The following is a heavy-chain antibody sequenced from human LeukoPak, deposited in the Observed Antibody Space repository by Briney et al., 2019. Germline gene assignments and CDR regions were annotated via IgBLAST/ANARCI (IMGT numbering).Heavy chain of an antibody. J-gene: IGHJ4*02. D-gene: IGHD1-26*01. Sequence: GASVKVSCKASGGTFSSYAISWVRQAPGQGLEWMGRIIPILGIANYAQKFQGRVTITADKSTSTAYMELSSLRSEDTAVYYCARDLGATIFIDYWGQGTLVTVSS. V-gene: IGHV1-69*04. CDR1: GGTFSSYA. CDR3: ARDLGATIFIDY. CDR2: IIPILGIA.